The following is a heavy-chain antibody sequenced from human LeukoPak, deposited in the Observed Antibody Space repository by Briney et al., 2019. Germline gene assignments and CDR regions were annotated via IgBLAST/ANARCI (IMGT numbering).Heavy chain of an antibody. CDR1: GGSINTYY. CDR3: ARLGVRYTTSSWWFDP. Sequence: SKTLSLTCTVSGGSINTYYWSWIRQPPGKGLEWIGYIYYSGSTNYSPSLKSRVTISVDTSKNQFSLKLSSVTAADTAVYYCARLGVRYTTSSWWFDPWGQGILVTVSS. D-gene: IGHD6-6*01. J-gene: IGHJ5*02. V-gene: IGHV4-59*08. CDR2: IYYSGST.